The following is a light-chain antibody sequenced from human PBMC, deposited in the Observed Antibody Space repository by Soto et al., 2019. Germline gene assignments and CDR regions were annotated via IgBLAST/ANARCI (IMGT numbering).Light chain of an antibody. CDR1: RSVSDTL. CDR3: QHYCDSSWT. J-gene: IGKJ1*01. Sequence: EIVLTQSPGTLSLSPGERATLSCRADRSVSDTLLTWFQQKPGQAPRLLIFGTSNRAPVIPDRFSGSGSGTDFTLTISRLEPDDFAVYYCQHYCDSSWTFGQGTKVEIK. CDR2: GTS. V-gene: IGKV3-20*01.